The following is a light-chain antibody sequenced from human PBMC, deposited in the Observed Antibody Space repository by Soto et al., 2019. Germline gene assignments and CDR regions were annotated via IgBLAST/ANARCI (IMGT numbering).Light chain of an antibody. Sequence: DIQMTQSPSTLSASVGDRVTITCRASQSISSWLAWYQQKPGKAPKLLIYKASSLEGEVPSRFSGSGSGTEFTLNISSLQRDYFATYYWQPYNSSFGQGTKLQIK. CDR3: QPYNSS. CDR1: QSISSW. V-gene: IGKV1-5*03. J-gene: IGKJ2*01. CDR2: KAS.